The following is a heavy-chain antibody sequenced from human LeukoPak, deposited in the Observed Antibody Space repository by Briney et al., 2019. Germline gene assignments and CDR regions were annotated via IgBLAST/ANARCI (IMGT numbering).Heavy chain of an antibody. CDR3: ARVSYYVTPVFDY. V-gene: IGHV1-46*01. J-gene: IGHJ4*02. D-gene: IGHD3-10*01. Sequence: ASVKVSCKTSGYTFTNYDINWVRQAPGQGLEWMGIINPSGGSTSYAQKFQGRVTMTRDTSTSTVYMELSSLRSEDTAVYYCARVSYYVTPVFDYWGQGTLVTVSS. CDR1: GYTFTNYD. CDR2: INPSGGST.